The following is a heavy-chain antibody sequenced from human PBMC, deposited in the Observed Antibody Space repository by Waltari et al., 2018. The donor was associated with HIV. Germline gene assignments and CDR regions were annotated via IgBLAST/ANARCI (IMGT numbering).Heavy chain of an antibody. CDR3: ARPSNWGSRNWYFDL. J-gene: IGHJ2*01. CDR2: IYYNGAT. D-gene: IGHD7-27*01. CDR1: GGSTSTSY. Sequence: QVQLQESGPGLVKPSETLSLTCTVSGGSTSTSYWNWIRQPPGKGLEWIGYIYYNGATIYNPSLKSRLSMSIDTSKNQFSLKLSSVTAADTAMYFCARPSNWGSRNWYFDLWGRGTLVTVSS. V-gene: IGHV4-59*01.